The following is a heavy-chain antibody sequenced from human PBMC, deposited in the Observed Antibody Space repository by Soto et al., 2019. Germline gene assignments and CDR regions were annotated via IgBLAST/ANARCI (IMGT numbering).Heavy chain of an antibody. V-gene: IGHV3-48*03. J-gene: IGHJ6*02. CDR3: ARDRGSSSLVYYYYGMDV. Sequence: GSLRLSCAASGFTFSSYEMNWVRQAPGKGLEWVSYISSSGSTIYYADSVKGRFTISRDNAKNSLYLQMNSLRAEDTAVYYCARDRGSSSLVYYYYGMDVWGQGTTVTVSS. CDR1: GFTFSSYE. CDR2: ISSSGSTI. D-gene: IGHD6-6*01.